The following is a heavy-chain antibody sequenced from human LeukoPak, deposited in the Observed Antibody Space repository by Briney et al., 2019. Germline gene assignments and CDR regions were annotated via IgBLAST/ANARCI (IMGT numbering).Heavy chain of an antibody. J-gene: IGHJ3*02. CDR2: FDPEDGET. CDR1: GYTLTELS. V-gene: IGHV1-24*01. CDR3: ATEYYGSGSGNAFDI. D-gene: IGHD3-10*01. Sequence: ASVKVSCKVSGYTLTELSMHWVRQAPGKGLEWMGGFDPEDGETTYAQKFQGRVTMTEDTSTDTAYMVLSSLRSEDTAVYHCATEYYGSGSGNAFDIWGQGTMVTVSS.